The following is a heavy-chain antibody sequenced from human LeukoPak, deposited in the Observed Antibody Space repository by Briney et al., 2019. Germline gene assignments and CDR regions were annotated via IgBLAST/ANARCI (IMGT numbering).Heavy chain of an antibody. Sequence: PGGSLRLSCEASGVTFSSYVMSWVRQAPGKGPEWVSGISGSGGGTYYADSVKGRFAISRDNSKNTLYLQMNSLRAEDTAVYYCAKAMDSSGWFDYWGQGTLVTVSS. CDR3: AKAMDSSGWFDY. CDR2: ISGSGGGT. V-gene: IGHV3-23*01. D-gene: IGHD6-19*01. J-gene: IGHJ4*02. CDR1: GVTFSSYV.